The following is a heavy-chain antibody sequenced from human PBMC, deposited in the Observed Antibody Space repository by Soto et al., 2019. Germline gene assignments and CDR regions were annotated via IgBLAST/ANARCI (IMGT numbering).Heavy chain of an antibody. D-gene: IGHD6-19*01. CDR1: GFTFSSYA. CDR3: AKEGRWGAVAGNYYYYYGMDV. J-gene: IGHJ6*02. CDR2: ISGSGGST. V-gene: IGHV3-23*01. Sequence: EVQLLESGGGLVQPGGSLRLSCAASGFTFSSYAMSWVRQAPGKGLEWVSAISGSGGSTYYADSVKGRFTISRDNSKNTLYLQMNSLRAEDTAVYYCAKEGRWGAVAGNYYYYYGMDVWGQGTTVTVSS.